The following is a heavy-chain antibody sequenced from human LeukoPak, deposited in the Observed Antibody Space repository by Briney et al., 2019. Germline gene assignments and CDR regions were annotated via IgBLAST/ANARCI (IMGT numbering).Heavy chain of an antibody. CDR1: GYSFTTYW. CDR2: IYPGDSDI. CDR3: ARRAVVIGVGHFDY. V-gene: IGHV5-51*01. Sequence: GESLKISCKGSGYSFTTYWIGWVRQMPGKGLEWMGIIYPGDSDIRISPSFQGQVTISVDKSISTAYLQWSSLKAPDTAMYYCARRAVVIGVGHFDYWGQGTLVTVSS. D-gene: IGHD4-23*01. J-gene: IGHJ4*02.